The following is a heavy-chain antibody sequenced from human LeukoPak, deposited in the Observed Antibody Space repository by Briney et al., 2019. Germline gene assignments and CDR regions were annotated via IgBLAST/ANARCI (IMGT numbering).Heavy chain of an antibody. CDR3: VSGSLQSGYNFDY. D-gene: IGHD3-3*01. CDR1: GFTFSNYW. V-gene: IGHV3-74*01. CDR2: IKYDGSAT. Sequence: PGGSLRLSCAASGFTFSNYWMHWIRQVPGKGLVWVSHIKYDGSATNYADSVKGRFTISRDNARNTLYLQMNNLRAEDTAVYCCVSGSLQSGYNFDYWGQGALVTVSS. J-gene: IGHJ4*02.